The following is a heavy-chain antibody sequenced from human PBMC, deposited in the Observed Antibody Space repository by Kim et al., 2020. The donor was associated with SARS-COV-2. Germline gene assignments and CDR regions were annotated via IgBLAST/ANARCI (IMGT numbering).Heavy chain of an antibody. CDR2: IYYSGST. CDR3: ASYGAITMVRAPGIY. J-gene: IGHJ4*02. CDR1: GGSISSSSYY. V-gene: IGHV4-39*01. Sequence: SETLSLTCTVSGGSISSSSYYWGWIRQPPGKGLEWIGSIYYSGSTYYNPSLKSRVTISVDTSKNQFSLKLSSVTAADTAVYYCASYGAITMVRAPGIYWGQGTLVTVSS. D-gene: IGHD3-10*01.